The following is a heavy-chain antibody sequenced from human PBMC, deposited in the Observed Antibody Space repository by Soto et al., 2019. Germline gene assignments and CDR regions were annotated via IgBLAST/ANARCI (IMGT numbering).Heavy chain of an antibody. Sequence: PAESLKIACNGSGYNFHTYWIAWVRQMPWKGLEWMGFIYPHDSDTRYSPSFRGQVTISADKSINTAYLQWTSLKASDTAIYFCARPTDYHYGMQVWGQGTTVTVSS. CDR3: ARPTDYHYGMQV. V-gene: IGHV5-51*01. CDR2: IYPHDSDT. J-gene: IGHJ6*02. D-gene: IGHD4-17*01. CDR1: GYNFHTYW.